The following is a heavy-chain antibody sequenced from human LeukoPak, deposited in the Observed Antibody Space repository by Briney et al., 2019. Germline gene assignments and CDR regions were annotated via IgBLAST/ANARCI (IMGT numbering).Heavy chain of an antibody. CDR1: GDSVSSNSAS. V-gene: IGHV6-1*01. Sequence: QTLSLTCAISGDSVSSNSASWNWIRQSPSRGLEWLGRTYYRSKWYNEYAGSVRGRITINADTSKNQFSLKLSSVTAADTAVYYCARETRVVAAFVTTELPHDAFGIWGQGTMVTVSS. D-gene: IGHD2-15*01. J-gene: IGHJ3*02. CDR2: TYYRSKWYN. CDR3: ARETRVVAAFVTTELPHDAFGI.